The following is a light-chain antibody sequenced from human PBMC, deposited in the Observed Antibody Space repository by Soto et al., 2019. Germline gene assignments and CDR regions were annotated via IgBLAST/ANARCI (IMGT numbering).Light chain of an antibody. CDR2: GAS. V-gene: IGKV3-20*01. J-gene: IGKJ1*01. Sequence: EIVLTQSPGTLSLSPGERATLPCRASQNITNNYVAWYQHKPGQAPRLLIYGASSRATGIPVRFSGSGSGTDFTLTISRLEPEDVAVYYCQQHGNSPRTFGQGNKVEIK. CDR3: QQHGNSPRT. CDR1: QNITNNY.